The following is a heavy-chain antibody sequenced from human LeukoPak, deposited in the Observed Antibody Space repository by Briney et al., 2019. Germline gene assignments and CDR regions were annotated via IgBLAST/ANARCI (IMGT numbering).Heavy chain of an antibody. Sequence: SETLSLTCAVYGGSFSGYYWSWIRQPPGKGLEWIGEINHSGSTNYNPSLKSRVTISVDTSKNQFSLKLSSVTAADTAVYYCARALRGYSYGLHFDCWGQGTLVTVSS. CDR3: ARALRGYSYGLHFDC. J-gene: IGHJ4*02. V-gene: IGHV4-34*01. CDR2: INHSGST. CDR1: GGSFSGYY. D-gene: IGHD5-18*01.